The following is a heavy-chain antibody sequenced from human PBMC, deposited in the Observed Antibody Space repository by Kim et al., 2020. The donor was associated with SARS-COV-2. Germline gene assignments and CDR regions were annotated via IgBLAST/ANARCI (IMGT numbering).Heavy chain of an antibody. Sequence: SVKVSCKTSGGTFSSYAISWVRQAPGQGLEWMGGIIPMFGTANYAQKFQGRVTITADESTSTAYMELSSLRSEDTAVYYCARFAHYDSSGYSGRGFDYWGQGTLVTVSS. CDR3: ARFAHYDSSGYSGRGFDY. D-gene: IGHD3-22*01. CDR2: IIPMFGTA. CDR1: GGTFSSYA. J-gene: IGHJ4*02. V-gene: IGHV1-69*13.